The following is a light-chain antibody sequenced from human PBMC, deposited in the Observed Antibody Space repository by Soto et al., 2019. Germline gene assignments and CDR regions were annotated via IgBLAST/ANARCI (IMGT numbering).Light chain of an antibody. CDR2: GAS. V-gene: IGKV3-15*01. CDR3: QQYNNWPPIT. J-gene: IGKJ5*01. CDR1: QSVSSN. Sequence: EIVMTQSPATLSVSPGERATLSCRASQSVSSNLAWYQQKPGQAPRLLIYGASTRATGIPARFSGSGSGTVFTLTVSSLQSEDFAVYDCQQYNNWPPITFGQGTRLESK.